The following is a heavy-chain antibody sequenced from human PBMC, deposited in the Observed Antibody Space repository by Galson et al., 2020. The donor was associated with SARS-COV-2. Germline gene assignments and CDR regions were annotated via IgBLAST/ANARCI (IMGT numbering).Heavy chain of an antibody. Sequence: GGSLRLSCAASGFTFDDYAMHWVRQAPGKGLEWVSGISWNSGSIGYADSVKGRFTISRDNAKNSLYLQMNSLRAEDTALYYCAKDTDEYSSSSPLYYYYGMDVWGQGTTVTVSS. V-gene: IGHV3-9*01. CDR1: GFTFDDYA. D-gene: IGHD6-6*01. CDR2: ISWNSGSI. CDR3: AKDTDEYSSSSPLYYYYGMDV. J-gene: IGHJ6*02.